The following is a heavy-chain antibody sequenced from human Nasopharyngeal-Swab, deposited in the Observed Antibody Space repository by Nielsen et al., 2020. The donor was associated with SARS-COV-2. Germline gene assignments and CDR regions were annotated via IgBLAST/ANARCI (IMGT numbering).Heavy chain of an antibody. Sequence: GEFLKISCAASGFIFSSNDMHWVRQATGKGLEWVSAIGTAADTYYSDSVKGRFTMSRENAKNSVYLEMNNLGAGDTAVYYCARAGVACPGEHCYSYYYYGMDIWGQGTTVTVSS. CDR1: GFIFSSND. V-gene: IGHV3-13*01. CDR2: IGTAADT. J-gene: IGHJ6*02. CDR3: ARAGVACPGEHCYSYYYYGMDI. D-gene: IGHD3-16*01.